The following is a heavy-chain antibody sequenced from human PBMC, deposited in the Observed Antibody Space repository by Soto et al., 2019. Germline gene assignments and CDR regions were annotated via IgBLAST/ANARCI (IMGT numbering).Heavy chain of an antibody. Sequence: SETLSLTCGVCGGSLSGATYSWNWIRQPPGKGLEWIGYIFPSGTTYYNPSLKSRVTISIDVSKNQFSLSLRSLTAADTAVYYCARSREFDYWSQGTLVTVSS. CDR3: ARSREFDY. CDR2: IFPSGTT. V-gene: IGHV4-30-2*01. J-gene: IGHJ4*02. CDR1: GGSLSGATYS.